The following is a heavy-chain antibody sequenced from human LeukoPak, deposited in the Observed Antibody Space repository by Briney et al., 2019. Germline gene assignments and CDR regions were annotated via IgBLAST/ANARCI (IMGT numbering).Heavy chain of an antibody. V-gene: IGHV1-46*01. CDR2: INPSGGST. CDR1: GYTFTSYY. D-gene: IGHD5-18*01. CDR3: ARDRYSDGCRIAD. J-gene: IGHJ4*02. Sequence: ASVKVSCKASGYTFTSYYIHWVRQAPGQGLEWMGIINPSGGSTSYAQKFQGRVTITRNTSTSTAYMELSSLRSEDTAVYYCARDRYSDGCRIADWGQGTLVTVSS.